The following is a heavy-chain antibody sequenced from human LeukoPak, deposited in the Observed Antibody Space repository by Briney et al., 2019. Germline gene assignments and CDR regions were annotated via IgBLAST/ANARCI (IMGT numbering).Heavy chain of an antibody. CDR3: ARDQYYYDSSGYYGGDY. CDR1: GYTFTSYG. D-gene: IGHD3-22*01. CDR2: ISAYNGNT. V-gene: IGHV1-18*01. Sequence: ASVKVSCKASGYTFTSYGISWVRQAPGQGLEWMGWISAYNGNTNYAQKLQGRVTMTTDTPTSTAYMELRSLRSDDTAVYYCARDQYYYDSSGYYGGDYWGQGTLVTVSS. J-gene: IGHJ4*02.